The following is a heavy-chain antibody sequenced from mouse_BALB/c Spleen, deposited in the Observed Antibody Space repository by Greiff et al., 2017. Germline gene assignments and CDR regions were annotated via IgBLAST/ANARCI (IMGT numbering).Heavy chain of an antibody. Sequence: QVQLQQSGAGLARPGASVKLSCTASGYTFTSYWMQWVKQRPGQGLEWIGAIYPGDGDTRYTQKFRGKATSTADNSSSTAYMQLSSLASEASAVCYCARYGNYTDYFDYWGQGTTLTVSS. CDR3: ARYGNYTDYFDY. D-gene: IGHD2-1*01. V-gene: IGHV1-87*01. CDR1: GYTFTSYW. J-gene: IGHJ2*01. CDR2: IYPGDGDT.